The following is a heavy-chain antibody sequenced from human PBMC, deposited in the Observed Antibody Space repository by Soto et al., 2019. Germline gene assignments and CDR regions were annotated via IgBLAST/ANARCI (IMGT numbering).Heavy chain of an antibody. V-gene: IGHV4-4*02. D-gene: IGHD6-6*01. CDR3: ARAPKSIAARNNWFDP. CDR2: IYHSGST. J-gene: IGHJ5*02. Sequence: SETLSLTCAVSSGSISSSNWWSWVRQPPGKGLEWIGEIYHSGSTNYNPSLKSRVTISVDKSKNQFSLKLSSVTAADTAVYYCARAPKSIAARNNWFDPWGQGTLVTVSS. CDR1: SGSISSSNW.